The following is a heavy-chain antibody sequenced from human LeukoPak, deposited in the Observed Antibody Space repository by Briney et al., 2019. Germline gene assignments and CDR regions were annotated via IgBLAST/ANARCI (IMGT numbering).Heavy chain of an antibody. D-gene: IGHD2-8*01. J-gene: IGHJ6*02. Sequence: GGSVRLSCAASGLTFSSYWVHWVRQAPGKGVVWVSRINSDGGATNYADSVKGRFPTSRDNSKNPLYLQMTSLRSEDTAVYYCARRPERTGVGTRYYYDMDVWGQRTTVTVSS. CDR1: GLTFSSYW. V-gene: IGHV3-74*01. CDR3: ARRPERTGVGTRYYYDMDV. CDR2: INSDGGAT.